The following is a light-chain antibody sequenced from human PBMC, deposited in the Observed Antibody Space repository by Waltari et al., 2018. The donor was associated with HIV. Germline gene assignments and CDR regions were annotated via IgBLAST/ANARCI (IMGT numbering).Light chain of an antibody. V-gene: IGLV1-40*01. CDR1: SSNIGAGYA. Sequence: QSLLTQPPSVSGAPGQRVTISCTGSSSNIGAGYAVHWYHQVPGTAPKLVIYDNNDRPSGVPNRCSGSKFGPSASLASTGLQAEDEGTYYCQSYDSGSRGSVFGGGTKLTVL. CDR3: QSYDSGSRGSV. J-gene: IGLJ2*01. CDR2: DNN.